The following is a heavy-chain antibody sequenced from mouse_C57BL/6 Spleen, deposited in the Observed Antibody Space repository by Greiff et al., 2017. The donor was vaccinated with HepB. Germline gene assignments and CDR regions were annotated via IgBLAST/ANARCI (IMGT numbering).Heavy chain of an antibody. J-gene: IGHJ3*01. V-gene: IGHV5-17*01. CDR1: GFTFSDYG. CDR3: ARPYYGYDEGFAY. CDR2: ISSGSSTI. D-gene: IGHD2-2*01. Sequence: EVNLVESGGGLVKPGGSLKLSCAASGFTFSDYGMHWVRQAPEKGLEWVAYISSGSSTIYYADTVKGRFTISRDNAKNTLFLQMTSLRSEDTAMYYCARPYYGYDEGFAYWGQGTLVTVSA.